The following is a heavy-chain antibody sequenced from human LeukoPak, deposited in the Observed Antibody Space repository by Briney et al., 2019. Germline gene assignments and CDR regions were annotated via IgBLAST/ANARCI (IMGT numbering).Heavy chain of an antibody. D-gene: IGHD6-13*01. Sequence: APVKVSCKASGGTFSSYAISWVRQAPGQGLEWMGGIIPIFGTANYAQKFQGRVTITADESTSTAYMELSSLRSEDTAVYYCARDRRLEQQLGTSEFDYWGQGTLVTVSS. CDR2: IIPIFGTA. J-gene: IGHJ4*02. CDR3: ARDRRLEQQLGTSEFDY. V-gene: IGHV1-69*13. CDR1: GGTFSSYA.